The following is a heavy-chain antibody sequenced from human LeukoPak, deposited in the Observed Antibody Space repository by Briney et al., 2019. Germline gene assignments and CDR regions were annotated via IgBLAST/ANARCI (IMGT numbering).Heavy chain of an antibody. Sequence: GGSLRLSCAASGFTFSSYAMHWVRQAPGKGLEYVSAISSNGGSTYYANSVKGRFTISRDNSKNTLYLQMGSLRAEDMAVYYCVGQYSYGYDDAFDIWGQGTMVTVSS. V-gene: IGHV3-64*01. J-gene: IGHJ3*02. D-gene: IGHD5-18*01. CDR2: ISSNGGST. CDR1: GFTFSSYA. CDR3: VGQYSYGYDDAFDI.